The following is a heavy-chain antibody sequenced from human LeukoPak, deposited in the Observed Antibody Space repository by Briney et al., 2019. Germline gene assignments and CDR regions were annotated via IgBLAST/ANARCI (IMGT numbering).Heavy chain of an antibody. J-gene: IGHJ3*02. CDR2: IYYSGST. CDR3: ATRGDYSDTSGNSYDALDI. D-gene: IGHD3-22*01. CDR1: GDSISSFY. V-gene: IGHV4-59*12. Sequence: SETLSLTCTVSGDSISSFYWSWIRQPPGKGLEWIGYIYYSGSTNYNPSLKSRVTVSADPSKTQFSLKLTSVTAADTAVYYCATRGDYSDTSGNSYDALDIWGQGTMVTVSS.